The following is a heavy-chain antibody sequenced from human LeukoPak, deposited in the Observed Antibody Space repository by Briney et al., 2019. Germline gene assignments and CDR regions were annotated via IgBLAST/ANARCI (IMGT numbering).Heavy chain of an antibody. Sequence: SETLSLTCTVSGYSISSGYYWGWIRQPPGKGLEWIGNIYHSGSTYYNPSLKSRVTISIDTSKNQFSLRLNSVTAADTAMYYCAKSGGSGLIDYWGQGTLVTVSS. CDR3: AKSGGSGLIDY. V-gene: IGHV4-38-2*02. J-gene: IGHJ4*02. CDR1: GYSISSGYY. CDR2: IYHSGST. D-gene: IGHD6-25*01.